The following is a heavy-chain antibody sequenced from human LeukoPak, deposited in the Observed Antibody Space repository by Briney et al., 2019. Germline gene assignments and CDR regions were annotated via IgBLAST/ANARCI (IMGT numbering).Heavy chain of an antibody. CDR2: IYYSGST. Sequence: PSETLSLTCTVSGGSISSHYWSWIRQPPGKGLEWIGYIYYSGSTNYNPSLKSRVTISVDTSKNQFSLKLSSVTAADTAMYYCARTYYYDSSPFDYWGQGTLVTVSS. J-gene: IGHJ4*02. CDR3: ARTYYYDSSPFDY. V-gene: IGHV4-59*11. D-gene: IGHD3-22*01. CDR1: GGSISSHY.